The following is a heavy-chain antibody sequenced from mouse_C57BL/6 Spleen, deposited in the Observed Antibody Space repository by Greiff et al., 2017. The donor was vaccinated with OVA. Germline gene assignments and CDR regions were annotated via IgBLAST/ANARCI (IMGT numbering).Heavy chain of an antibody. D-gene: IGHD2-4*01. J-gene: IGHJ4*01. CDR3: ARREYDYDFYAMDY. CDR1: GYTFTSHG. CDR2: IYPRSGNT. V-gene: IGHV1-81*01. Sequence: QVQLQQSGAELARPGASVKLSCKASGYTFTSHGISWVKQRTGQGLEWIGEIYPRSGNTYYNEKFKGKATLTADKSSSTAYMELRSLTSEDSAVYFCARREYDYDFYAMDYWGQGTSVTVSS.